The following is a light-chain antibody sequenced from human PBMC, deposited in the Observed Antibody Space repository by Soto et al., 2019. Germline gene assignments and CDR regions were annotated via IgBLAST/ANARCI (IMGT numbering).Light chain of an antibody. V-gene: IGKV3-20*01. J-gene: IGKJ1*01. CDR2: GAS. Sequence: IVWTHSPGTLSFSPGEMATLSFRAIQSLSNNIYLAWYQQKPGQAPRLLIYGASSRSTGIPNRFSGSGSGTDFTLTISRLEPEDFAVYYCQQYGNSPQTFGQGTKVDIK. CDR1: QSLSNNIY. CDR3: QQYGNSPQT.